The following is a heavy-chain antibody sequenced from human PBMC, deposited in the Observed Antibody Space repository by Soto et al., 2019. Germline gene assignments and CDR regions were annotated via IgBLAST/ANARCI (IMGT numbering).Heavy chain of an antibody. CDR1: GYTFTNYG. Sequence: ASVKVSCKASGYTFTNYGISWVRQAPGQGLEWMGWIRAYNGNTSHAQKLQGRVTMTTDTSTSTAYMELRSLRSDDTAVYYCARGYCSGGSCHYFDYWGQGTLVTVS. V-gene: IGHV1-18*01. CDR2: IRAYNGNT. J-gene: IGHJ4*02. D-gene: IGHD2-15*01. CDR3: ARGYCSGGSCHYFDY.